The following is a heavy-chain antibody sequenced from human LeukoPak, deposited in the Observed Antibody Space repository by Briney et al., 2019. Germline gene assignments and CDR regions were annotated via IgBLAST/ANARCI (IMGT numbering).Heavy chain of an antibody. CDR1: GYTFTGYY. Sequence: ASVKVSCKASGYTFTGYYIHWVRQAPGQGLEWMGWINPYSGGTYYAQKFQGRVTMTRDTSISTAYMELYSLRSDDTAVYYCARDLPLTSITMVRGVIKVYWGQGTLVTVSS. CDR2: INPYSGGT. V-gene: IGHV1-2*02. CDR3: ARDLPLTSITMVRGVIKVY. D-gene: IGHD3-10*01. J-gene: IGHJ4*02.